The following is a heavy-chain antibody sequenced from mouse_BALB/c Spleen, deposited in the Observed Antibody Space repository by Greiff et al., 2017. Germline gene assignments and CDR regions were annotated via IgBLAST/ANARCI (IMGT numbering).Heavy chain of an antibody. J-gene: IGHJ3*01. CDR2: IRNKANGYTA. CDR1: GFTFTDYY. Sequence: EVLLVESGGGLVQPGGSLRLSCATSGFTFTDYYMSWVRQPPGKALEWMGFIRNKANGYTAEYSVSVKGRFTISRDNSQSILYLQMNTLRAEDSATYYCARGCYRYNGWFAYWGQGTLVTVSA. D-gene: IGHD2-14*01. V-gene: IGHV7-3*02. CDR3: ARGCYRYNGWFAY.